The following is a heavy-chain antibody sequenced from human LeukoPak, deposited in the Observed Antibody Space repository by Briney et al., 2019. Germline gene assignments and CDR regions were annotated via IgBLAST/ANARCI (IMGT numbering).Heavy chain of an antibody. CDR2: IYQSGTT. J-gene: IGHJ4*02. V-gene: IGHV4-38-2*01. D-gene: IGHD3-16*01. CDR3: VRVFIRGGTVNQNFEY. Sequence: SETLSLTCAVSGYSISTGYYWGWIRQPPGKGLEWIGSIYQSGTTCYTPSLKSRVTISVDTSKNHFSLRLSSVTAADTAVYYCVRVFIRGGTVNQNFEYWGQGILVTVSS. CDR1: GYSISTGYY.